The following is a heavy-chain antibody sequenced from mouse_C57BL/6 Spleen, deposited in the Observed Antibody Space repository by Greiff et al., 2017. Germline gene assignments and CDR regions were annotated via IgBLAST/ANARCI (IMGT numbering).Heavy chain of an antibody. CDR1: GFSFNTYA. V-gene: IGHV10-1*01. J-gene: IGHJ3*01. CDR2: IRSKSNNYAT. CDR3: VSYDYVLFAY. D-gene: IGHD2-4*01. Sequence: EVQLVESGGGLVQPKGSLKLSCAASGFSFNTYAMNWVRQAPGKGLEWVARIRSKSNNYATYYADSVKDRFTISRDDSESMLYLQMNNLKTEDTAMYYCVSYDYVLFAYWGQGTLVTVSA.